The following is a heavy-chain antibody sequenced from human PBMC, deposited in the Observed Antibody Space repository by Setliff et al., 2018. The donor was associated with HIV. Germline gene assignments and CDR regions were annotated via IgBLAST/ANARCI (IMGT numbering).Heavy chain of an antibody. CDR3: AREGEILVGASAAYFDN. Sequence: PSETLSLTCTVSGGSISSSNYYCGWIRQPPGKGLEWIGSIYYSGSTYYNPSLKSRVTISVDTSKHQFSLQLSHVTAADTAVYYCAREGEILVGASAAYFDNWGQETLVTVSS. CDR2: IYYSGST. J-gene: IGHJ4*02. CDR1: GGSISSSNYY. V-gene: IGHV4-39*07. D-gene: IGHD1-26*01.